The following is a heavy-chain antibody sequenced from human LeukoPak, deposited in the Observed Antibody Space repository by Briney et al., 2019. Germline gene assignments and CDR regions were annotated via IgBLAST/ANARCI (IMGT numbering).Heavy chain of an antibody. CDR1: GFTVSSDY. V-gene: IGHV3-66*02. Sequence: GGSLRLSCAVSGFTVSSDYMSWVRQAPGKGLEWVSVLYSGGSTYYADSVKGRFTISRDNSKNTLYLQMNSLRAADTAVYYCARDKGASYLSSFDYWGQGTLVTVSS. D-gene: IGHD2-2*01. CDR2: LYSGGST. CDR3: ARDKGASYLSSFDY. J-gene: IGHJ4*02.